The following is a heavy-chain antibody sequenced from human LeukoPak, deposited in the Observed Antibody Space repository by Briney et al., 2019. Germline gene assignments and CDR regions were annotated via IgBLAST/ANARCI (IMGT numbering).Heavy chain of an antibody. Sequence: PGGSLRLSCAASGFPFNIYTMNWVRQAPGKGLEWVSYISSSSSYIFYADSVKGRFTISRDNAKNSLYLQMNSLRAEDMALYYCAKAVRMELGSSTYDYWGQGTLVTVSS. D-gene: IGHD6-6*01. V-gene: IGHV3-21*05. CDR2: ISSSSSYI. J-gene: IGHJ4*02. CDR3: AKAVRMELGSSTYDY. CDR1: GFPFNIYT.